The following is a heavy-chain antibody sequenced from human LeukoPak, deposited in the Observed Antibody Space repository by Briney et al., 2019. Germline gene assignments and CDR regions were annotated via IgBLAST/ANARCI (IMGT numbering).Heavy chain of an antibody. D-gene: IGHD5-24*01. CDR2: ISSSGSTI. CDR1: GSTFSDYY. CDR3: AGDDGDGYNYDY. Sequence: PGESLRLSCAASGSTFSDYYMSWIRQAPGKGLEWVSYISSSGSTIYYADSVRGRFTISRDNAKNSLYLQMNSLRAEDRAVYYCAGDDGDGYNYDYWGQGTLVTVSS. V-gene: IGHV3-11*01. J-gene: IGHJ4*02.